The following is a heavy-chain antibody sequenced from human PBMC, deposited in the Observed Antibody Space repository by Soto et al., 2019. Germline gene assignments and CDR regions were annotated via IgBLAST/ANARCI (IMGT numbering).Heavy chain of an antibody. CDR3: ARSAGLGAPNTYGMDV. V-gene: IGHV1-69*01. CDR2: IIPIFGTA. Sequence: QVQLVQSGAEVKKPGSSVKVSCKASGGTFSSYAISWVRQAPGQGLEWMGGIIPIFGTANYAQKFPGRVTITADESTSTAYMELSSLRSEDTAVYYCARSAGLGAPNTYGMDVWGQGTTVTVSS. J-gene: IGHJ6*02. CDR1: GGTFSSYA. D-gene: IGHD3-16*01.